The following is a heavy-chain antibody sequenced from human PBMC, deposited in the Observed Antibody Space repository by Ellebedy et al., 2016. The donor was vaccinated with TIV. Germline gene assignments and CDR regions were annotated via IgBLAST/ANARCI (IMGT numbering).Heavy chain of an antibody. CDR1: GFTFTQYW. CDR2: INSDGSST. V-gene: IGHV3-74*01. J-gene: IGHJ5*01. CDR3: ARDIPQRPNPARFDP. D-gene: IGHD1-1*01. Sequence: GESLKISCAASGFTFTQYWLHWVRQAPGKGPVWVSRINSDGSSTTYADSVKGRFTISRDNAKNTLYLQMNSLRAEDTAVYYCARDIPQRPNPARFDPWGQGTLVTVSS.